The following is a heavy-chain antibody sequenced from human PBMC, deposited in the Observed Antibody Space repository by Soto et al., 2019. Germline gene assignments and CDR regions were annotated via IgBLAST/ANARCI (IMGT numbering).Heavy chain of an antibody. Sequence: SVKVSCKASGGTFSSYAISWVRQAPGQGLEWMGGIIPIFGTANYAQKFQGRVTITADKSTSTAYMELSSLRSEDTAVYYCARGHQGWEILPGETYYFDYWGQGILVTVSS. D-gene: IGHD1-26*01. CDR2: IIPIFGTA. CDR3: ARGHQGWEILPGETYYFDY. V-gene: IGHV1-69*06. J-gene: IGHJ4*02. CDR1: GGTFSSYA.